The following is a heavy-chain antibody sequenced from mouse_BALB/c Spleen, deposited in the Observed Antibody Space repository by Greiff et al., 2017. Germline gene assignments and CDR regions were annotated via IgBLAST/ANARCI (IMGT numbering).Heavy chain of an antibody. Sequence: EVQLMESGGGLVKPGGSLKLSCAASGFTFSDYYMYWVRQTPEKRLEWVATISDGGSYTYYPDSVKGRFTISRDNAKNNLYLQMSSLKSEDTAMYYCAREKGDYYAPAYWGQGTLVTVSA. CDR2: ISDGGSYT. J-gene: IGHJ3*01. CDR3: AREKGDYYAPAY. V-gene: IGHV5-4*02. CDR1: GFTFSDYY. D-gene: IGHD1-1*01.